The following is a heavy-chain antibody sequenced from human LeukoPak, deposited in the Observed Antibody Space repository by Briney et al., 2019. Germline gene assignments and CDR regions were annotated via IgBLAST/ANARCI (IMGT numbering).Heavy chain of an antibody. D-gene: IGHD6-13*01. Sequence: SETLSLTCAVSGYSISSGDDWIWIRPPPGKGREWIGIRYHSDSIYYNSSLESRVTMSVDTTKNQFSLKFSFVTAADTAVYYCARQHDSYHYYYVDVWGKGTTVTVSS. CDR2: RYHSDSI. V-gene: IGHV4-38-2*01. CDR3: ARQHDSYHYYYVDV. J-gene: IGHJ6*03. CDR1: GYSISSGDD.